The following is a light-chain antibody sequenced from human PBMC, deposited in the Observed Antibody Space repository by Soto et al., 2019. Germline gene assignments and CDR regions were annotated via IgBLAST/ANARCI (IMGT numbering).Light chain of an antibody. J-gene: IGKJ1*01. Sequence: DIQMTQSPSTLSASVGDRVTITCRASQSISNWLAWYQQKPGKAPKLLIYKASTLESGVPSRFSGSGSGTEFTLTISNLQPDDFATYFCQQYNNYPRTFGQGTKVDIK. CDR3: QQYNNYPRT. V-gene: IGKV1-5*03. CDR2: KAS. CDR1: QSISNW.